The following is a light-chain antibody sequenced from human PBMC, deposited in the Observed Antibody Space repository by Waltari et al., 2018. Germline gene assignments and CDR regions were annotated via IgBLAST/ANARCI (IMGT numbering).Light chain of an antibody. CDR3: EHFNNYPLT. CDR2: AAS. Sequence: DIQLTQSPSFLSASVGDRVTITCRASQDISHYLAWYHLRPGKAPKLLIYAASTLQGGVPSRFSGSGSGTDFTLTISSLQPEDFATYYCEHFNNYPLTFGGGTK. CDR1: QDISHY. J-gene: IGKJ4*01. V-gene: IGKV1-9*01.